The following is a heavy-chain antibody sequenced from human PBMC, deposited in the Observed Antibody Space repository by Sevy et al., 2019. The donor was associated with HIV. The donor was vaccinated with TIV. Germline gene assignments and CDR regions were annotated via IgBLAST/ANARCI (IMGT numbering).Heavy chain of an antibody. V-gene: IGHV3-23*01. CDR2: ISGSGGSI. J-gene: IGHJ4*02. Sequence: GGSLRLSCAASGFTFSSYAMSWVRQAPGKGLEWVSAISGSGGSIYYADSVKGRFTISRDNSKNTLYLQMNSLRAEDTAVYYCAKIPYYGSGGLVYFDYWGQGTLVTVSS. CDR3: AKIPYYGSGGLVYFDY. D-gene: IGHD3-10*01. CDR1: GFTFSSYA.